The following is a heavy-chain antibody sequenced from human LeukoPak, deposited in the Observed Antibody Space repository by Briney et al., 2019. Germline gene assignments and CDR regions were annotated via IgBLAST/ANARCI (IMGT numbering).Heavy chain of an antibody. J-gene: IGHJ3*02. Sequence: ASVKVSCKASGYTFTSYYMHWVRQAPGQGLEWMGIINPSGGSTSYAQKFQGRVTMTRDMSASTVYMELSGLRSEDTAAYYCARGLKILDAFDIWGQGTMVTVSP. CDR3: ARGLKILDAFDI. V-gene: IGHV1-46*01. CDR2: INPSGGST. CDR1: GYTFTSYY.